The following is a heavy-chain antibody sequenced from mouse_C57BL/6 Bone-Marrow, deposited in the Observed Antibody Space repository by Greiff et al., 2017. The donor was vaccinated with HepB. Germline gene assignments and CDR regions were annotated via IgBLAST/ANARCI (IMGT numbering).Heavy chain of an antibody. V-gene: IGHV1-64*01. D-gene: IGHD3-1*01. Sequence: QVHVKQPGAELVKPGASVKLSCKASGYTFTSYWMHWVKQRPGQGLEWIGMIHPNSGSTNYNEKFKSKATLTVDKSSSPAYMQLSSLTSEDSAVYYCARSGYTLDYWGQGTTLTVSS. CDR3: ARSGYTLDY. CDR2: IHPNSGST. J-gene: IGHJ2*01. CDR1: GYTFTSYW.